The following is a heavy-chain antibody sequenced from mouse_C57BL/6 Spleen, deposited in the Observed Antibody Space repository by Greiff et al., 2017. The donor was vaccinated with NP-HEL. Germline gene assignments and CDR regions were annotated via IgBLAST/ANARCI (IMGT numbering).Heavy chain of an antibody. CDR2: INPGSGGT. V-gene: IGHV1-54*01. CDR1: GYAFTNYL. D-gene: IGHD2-3*01. J-gene: IGHJ4*01. CDR3: SRSDGYYGKNYAMDY. Sequence: QVQLQQSGAELVRPGTSVKVSCKASGYAFTNYLIEWVKQRPGQGLEWIGVINPGSGGTNYNEKFKGKATLTADKSSRTAYMQLSSLTSEDSAFYFCSRSDGYYGKNYAMDYWGQGTSVTVSS.